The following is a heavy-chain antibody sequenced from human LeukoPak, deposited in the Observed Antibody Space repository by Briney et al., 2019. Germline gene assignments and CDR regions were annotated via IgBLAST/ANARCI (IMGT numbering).Heavy chain of an antibody. V-gene: IGHV3-48*04. CDR3: AGALGYCTTTSCLLDWFDP. D-gene: IGHD2-2*01. J-gene: IGHJ5*02. CDR2: INNSGSTV. Sequence: PGGSLRLSCAASGFTFSSYAMHWVRQAPGKGLEWVSYINNSGSTVHYADSVKGRFTISRDNAKNSLYLQMNSLRAEDTAMYYCAGALGYCTTTSCLLDWFDPWGQGTLVTVSS. CDR1: GFTFSSYA.